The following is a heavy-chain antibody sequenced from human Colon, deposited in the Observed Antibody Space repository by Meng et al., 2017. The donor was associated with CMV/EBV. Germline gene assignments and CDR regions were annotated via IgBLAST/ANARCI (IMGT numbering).Heavy chain of an antibody. J-gene: IGHJ4*02. CDR2: MSPDGRNI. V-gene: IGHV3-30-3*01. Sequence: AAFGFTFGTYILHWVRQAPGKGLEWVAAMSPDGRNIYYPDSVRGRFTISRDTSRNTLSLQMNSLRADDTAIYYCAKGRGLGASASNYWGQGTLVTVSS. CDR1: GFTFGTYI. D-gene: IGHD1-26*01. CDR3: AKGRGLGASASNY.